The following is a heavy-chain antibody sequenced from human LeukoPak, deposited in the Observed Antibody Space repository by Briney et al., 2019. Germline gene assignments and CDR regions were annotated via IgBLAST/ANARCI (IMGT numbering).Heavy chain of an antibody. J-gene: IGHJ4*02. CDR2: ISSDGVST. Sequence: GGSLRLSCAASGFTFSNYAMHWVCQAPGKGLEYVSAISSDGVSTYYANSVKGRFTISRDNSKNTLYLQMGSLRAGDMAVYYCARDRWGCTSTSCYDFGYWGQGTLVTVSS. CDR3: ARDRWGCTSTSCYDFGY. D-gene: IGHD2-2*01. CDR1: GFTFSNYA. V-gene: IGHV3-64*01.